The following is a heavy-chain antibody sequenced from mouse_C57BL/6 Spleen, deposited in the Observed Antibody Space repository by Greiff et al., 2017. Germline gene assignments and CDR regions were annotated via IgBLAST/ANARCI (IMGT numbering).Heavy chain of an antibody. CDR3: ARPEDPTGYFDV. CDR2: INPYNGGT. V-gene: IGHV1-19*01. Sequence: VQLQQSGPVLVKPGASVKMSCKASGYTFTDYYMNWVKQSHGRSLEWIGVINPYNGGTSYNQKFKGKATLTVDKSSSTAYMELNSLTSEDSAVYYCARPEDPTGYFDVWGTGTTVTVSS. D-gene: IGHD1-1*01. CDR1: GYTFTDYY. J-gene: IGHJ1*03.